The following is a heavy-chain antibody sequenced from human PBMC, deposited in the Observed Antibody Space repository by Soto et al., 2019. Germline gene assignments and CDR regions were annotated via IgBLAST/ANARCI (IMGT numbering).Heavy chain of an antibody. V-gene: IGHV1-69*13. CDR2: IIPIFGTA. CDR1: GGTFSSYA. CDR3: AKHSSGGRSYYYGMDV. J-gene: IGHJ6*02. Sequence: VASVKVSCKASGGTFSSYAISWVRQAPGQGLEWMGGIIPIFGTATYAQKFQGRVTITADESTSTAYMELSSLRSEDTAVYYCAKHSSGGRSYYYGMDVWGQGTTVTVSS. D-gene: IGHD2-15*01.